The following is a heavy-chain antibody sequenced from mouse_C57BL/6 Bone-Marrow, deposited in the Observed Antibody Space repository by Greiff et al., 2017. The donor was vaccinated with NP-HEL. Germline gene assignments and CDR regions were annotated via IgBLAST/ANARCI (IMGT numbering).Heavy chain of an antibody. Sequence: QVQLQQPGAELVKPGASVKLSCKASGYTFTSYWMHWVKQRPGQGLEWIGMIHPNSGSTNYNEKFKSKATLTVDKSSSTAYMQLSSLTSEDSAVYYCARIVTTVVAPNFYDWGQGTTLTVSS. CDR1: GYTFTSYW. CDR2: IHPNSGST. V-gene: IGHV1-64*01. D-gene: IGHD1-1*01. CDR3: ARIVTTVVAPNFYD. J-gene: IGHJ2*01.